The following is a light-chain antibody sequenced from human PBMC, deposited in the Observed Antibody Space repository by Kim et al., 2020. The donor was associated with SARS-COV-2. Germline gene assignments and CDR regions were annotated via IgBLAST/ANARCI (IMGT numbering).Light chain of an antibody. CDR2: DVS. CDR1: SSDVGGYNY. V-gene: IGLV2-14*03. J-gene: IGLJ2*01. Sequence: GQSITITCTGTSSDVGGYNYVYWYQHHPGKAPKRMIYDVSKRPSGVSNRFSGSKSGNTASLTISGLQAEDEADYYCSSYTSSNTFVFGGGTQLTVL. CDR3: SSYTSSNTFV.